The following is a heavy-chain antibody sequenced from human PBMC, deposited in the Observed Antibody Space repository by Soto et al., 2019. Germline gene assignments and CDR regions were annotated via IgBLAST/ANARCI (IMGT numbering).Heavy chain of an antibody. J-gene: IGHJ6*02. CDR1: GYTFTSFN. CDR2: MNPNSGNT. V-gene: IGHV1-8*01. D-gene: IGHD4-4*01. CDR3: ASPQRLQNYYYGMDV. Sequence: ASMKGSRKGSGYTFTSFNIKWVRQATGQGLEWMGWMNPNSGNTGYAQKFQGRVTITADESTSTAYMELSSLRSEDTAVYYCASPQRLQNYYYGMDVWGQGTTVTVSS.